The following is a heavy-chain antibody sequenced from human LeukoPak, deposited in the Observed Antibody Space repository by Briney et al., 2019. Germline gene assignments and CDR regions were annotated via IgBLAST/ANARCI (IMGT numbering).Heavy chain of an antibody. CDR2: INPSGGST. CDR1: GYTFTSYY. CDR3: ARCSESFHLGSPESSFDY. V-gene: IGHV1-46*01. D-gene: IGHD3-22*01. J-gene: IGHJ4*02. Sequence: ASVKVSCKASGYTFTSYYMHWVRQAPGQGLEWMGIINPSGGSTSYAQKFQGRVTMTRDTSTSTVYMELSSLRSEDTAVYYCARCSESFHLGSPESSFDYWGQGTLVTVSS.